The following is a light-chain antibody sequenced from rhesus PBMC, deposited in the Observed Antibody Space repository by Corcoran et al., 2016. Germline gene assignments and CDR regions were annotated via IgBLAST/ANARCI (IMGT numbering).Light chain of an antibody. Sequence: QAALTQPRSVSGSPGQSVAISCTGTSSDIGGYYYVSWYQQHPGTAPKPMIYEISKRPSGVSDRFSGSKSGNTASLTISGLQAEDEADYYCSSYAGSNTYIFGAGTRLTVL. V-gene: IGLV2-32*02. CDR2: EIS. CDR1: SSDIGGYYY. J-gene: IGLJ1*01. CDR3: SSYAGSNTYI.